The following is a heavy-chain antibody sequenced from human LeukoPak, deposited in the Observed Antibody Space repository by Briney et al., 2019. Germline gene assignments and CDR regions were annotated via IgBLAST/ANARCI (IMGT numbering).Heavy chain of an antibody. J-gene: IGHJ4*02. D-gene: IGHD2-2*01. CDR3: ATIVVVPAARSPGY. V-gene: IGHV3-21*01. CDR2: ISSSSSYI. Sequence: GGSLRLSCAASGFTFSSYSMNWVRQAPGKGLEWVSSISSSSSYIYYADSVKGRFTISRDNAKNSLYLQMNSLRAEDTAVYYCATIVVVPAARSPGYWGQGTLVTVPS. CDR1: GFTFSSYS.